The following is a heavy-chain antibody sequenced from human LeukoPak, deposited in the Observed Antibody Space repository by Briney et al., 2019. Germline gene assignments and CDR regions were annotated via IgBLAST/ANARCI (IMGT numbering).Heavy chain of an antibody. CDR3: ASRPAATPYYYYYGMDV. J-gene: IGHJ6*02. V-gene: IGHV3-53*01. CDR2: IYSGGST. Sequence: GGSLRLSCAASGFTVSSNYMSWVRQAPGKGLEWVSVIYSGGSTYYADSVKSRFTISRDNSKNTLYLQMNSLRAEDTAVYYCASRPAATPYYYYYGMDVWGQGTTVTVSS. D-gene: IGHD2-2*01. CDR1: GFTVSSNY.